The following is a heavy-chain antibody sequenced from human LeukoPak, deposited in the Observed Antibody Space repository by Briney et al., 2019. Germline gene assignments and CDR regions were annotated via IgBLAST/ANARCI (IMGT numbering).Heavy chain of an antibody. J-gene: IGHJ4*02. CDR2: ISSSGSTI. Sequence: GGSLRLSCTASGFTFSSYSMNWVRQAPGKGLEWVSYISSSGSTIYYADSVKGRFTISRDNAKNSLYLQMNSLRAEDTAVYYCARGDSGSYYFDYWGQGTLVTVSS. CDR1: GFTFSSYS. V-gene: IGHV3-48*04. CDR3: ARGDSGSYYFDY. D-gene: IGHD1-26*01.